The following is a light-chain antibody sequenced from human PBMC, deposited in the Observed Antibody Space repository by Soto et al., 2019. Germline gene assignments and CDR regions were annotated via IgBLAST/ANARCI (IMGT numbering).Light chain of an antibody. V-gene: IGKV1-5*01. J-gene: IGKJ4*01. Sequence: DIQMTQSPSTLSASVGDRVTITCRASQSISSWLAWYQQKPGKAPKLLIYDASSLRSGVPSRFSGSGSGTEFTLTISSLQPDDFATYYCQQYNGYSFTFGGGTKVEIK. CDR3: QQYNGYSFT. CDR2: DAS. CDR1: QSISSW.